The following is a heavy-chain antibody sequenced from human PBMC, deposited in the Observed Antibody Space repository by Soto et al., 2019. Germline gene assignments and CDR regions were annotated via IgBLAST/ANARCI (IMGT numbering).Heavy chain of an antibody. CDR3: AREDSYGWSGESLDV. CDR1: GDSLRGQS. CDR2: LDQSGGT. J-gene: IGHJ6*02. V-gene: IGHV4-34*01. D-gene: IGHD6-19*01. Sequence: SETLSLTCAVVGDSLRGQSWNWIRQSPGKGLEWIGELDQSGGTNYNPSLKSRAIISDDTSKNQFYLTLTSVTAEDTAVYYCAREDSYGWSGESLDVWGQGTTVTVSS.